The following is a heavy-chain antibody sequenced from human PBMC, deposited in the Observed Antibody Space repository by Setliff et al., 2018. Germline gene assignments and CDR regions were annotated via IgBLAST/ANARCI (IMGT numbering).Heavy chain of an antibody. V-gene: IGHV1-8*02. CDR1: GYTFTGYY. J-gene: IGHJ6*03. CDR2: INPNSGNT. Sequence: ASVKVSCKASGYTFTGYYMHWVRQAPGQGLEWMGWINPNSGNTGYAQKFQGRVTMTRNTSISTAYMDLSSLRFEDTAVYYCARAKALRLLGYMDVWGKGTTVTVSS. CDR3: ARAKALRLLGYMDV. D-gene: IGHD3-3*01.